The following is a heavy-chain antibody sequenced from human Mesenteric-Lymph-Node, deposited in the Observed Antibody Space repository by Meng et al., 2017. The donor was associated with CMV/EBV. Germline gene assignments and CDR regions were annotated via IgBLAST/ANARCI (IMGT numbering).Heavy chain of an antibody. CDR2: TNNDGSTT. D-gene: IGHD2-2*01. Sequence: GESLKISCAASGFTFSDYWMHWVRQAPGKGLVWVSHTNNDGSTTTYADSVKGRFTISRDNAKGTLNLQMNSLRVEDTAVYYCARGDLTINSYYHAMDVWGRGTTVTVSS. V-gene: IGHV3-74*01. CDR3: ARGDLTINSYYHAMDV. CDR1: GFTFSDYW. J-gene: IGHJ6*02.